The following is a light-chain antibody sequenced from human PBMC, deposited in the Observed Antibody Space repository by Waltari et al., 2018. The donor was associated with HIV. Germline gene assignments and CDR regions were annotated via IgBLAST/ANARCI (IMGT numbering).Light chain of an antibody. CDR3: SSYAGITIVI. J-gene: IGLJ2*01. CDR1: SSDVGGYNY. CDR2: EVT. Sequence: QSALTQPPSASGSPGQSVTISCTGTSSDVGGYNYVSWYQQHPGKAPKLLIYEVTKRPSGVPDRFSASKSGNTASLTVSGLQADDEADYYCSSYAGITIVIFGGGTKLTVL. V-gene: IGLV2-8*01.